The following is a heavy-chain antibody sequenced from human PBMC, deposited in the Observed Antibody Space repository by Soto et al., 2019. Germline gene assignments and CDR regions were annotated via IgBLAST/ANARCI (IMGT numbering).Heavy chain of an antibody. CDR2: IIPIFGTA. Sequence: QVQLVQSGAEVKKPGSSVKVSCKASGGTFSSYAISWVRQAPGQGLEWMGGIIPIFGTANYVQKFQGRVPIAADESTSTAYMELSSLRSEDTAVYYCATQTVWFGELLSDYWGQGTLVTVSS. CDR3: ATQTVWFGELLSDY. CDR1: GGTFSSYA. D-gene: IGHD3-10*01. J-gene: IGHJ4*02. V-gene: IGHV1-69*01.